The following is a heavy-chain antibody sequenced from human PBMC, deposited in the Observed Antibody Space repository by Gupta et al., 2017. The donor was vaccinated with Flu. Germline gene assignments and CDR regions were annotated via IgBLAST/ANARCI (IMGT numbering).Heavy chain of an antibody. V-gene: IGHV3-7*04. D-gene: IGHD3-3*01. J-gene: IGHJ4*02. Sequence: EVQLVESGGGLVQPGGSLRLSCAASGFPFSSYWMSWVRQAPGKGLEWVANIKQDGSEKYYVDSVKGRFTISRDNAKNSLYLQMNSLRAEDTAVYYCTREDFWSGTPSDYWGQGTLVTVSS. CDR3: TREDFWSGTPSDY. CDR2: IKQDGSEK. CDR1: GFPFSSYW.